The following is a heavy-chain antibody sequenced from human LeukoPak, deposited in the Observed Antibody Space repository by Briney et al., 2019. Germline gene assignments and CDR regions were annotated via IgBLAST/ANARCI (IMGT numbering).Heavy chain of an antibody. D-gene: IGHD3-3*01. V-gene: IGHV4-61*05. CDR1: GGSISSSSYY. CDR2: IYYSGST. J-gene: IGHJ3*02. CDR3: ARHESRIRAVLRFLEWFPDAFDI. Sequence: SETLSLTCTVSGGSISSSSYYWSWIRQPPGKGLEWIGYIYYSGSTNYNPSLKSRVTISVDTSKNQFSLKLSSVTAADTAVYYCARHESRIRAVLRFLEWFPDAFDIWGQGTMVTVSS.